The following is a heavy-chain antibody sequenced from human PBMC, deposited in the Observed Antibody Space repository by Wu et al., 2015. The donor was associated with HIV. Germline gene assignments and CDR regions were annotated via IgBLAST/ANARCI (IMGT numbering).Heavy chain of an antibody. CDR3: ARHDASIAAAGLQH. CDR1: GTSVSSDYY. Sequence: QVQLQESGPGLVKPSETLSLTCVVSGTSVSSDYYWGWIRQPPGKGLEWIGTIYHTGRTYYNPSLQSRVTISVDTPKNQFSLKLRSLTAADTAVYYCARHDASIAAAGLQHWGQGTLVTVSS. J-gene: IGHJ1*01. D-gene: IGHD6-13*01. V-gene: IGHV4-38-2*01. CDR2: IYHTGRT.